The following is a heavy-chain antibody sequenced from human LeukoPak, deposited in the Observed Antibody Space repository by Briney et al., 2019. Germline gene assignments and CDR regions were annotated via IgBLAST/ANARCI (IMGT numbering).Heavy chain of an antibody. V-gene: IGHV4-61*02. CDR1: GGSISSGDYY. CDR2: IYTSGST. J-gene: IGHJ5*02. CDR3: ARESPYYDNVWGSYRYGLDP. Sequence: PSQTLSLTCTVPGGSISSGDYYWTWIRQPAGEGLEWIGRIYTSGSTIYNASLKSRVTISLDTSKNQFSLKLSSVTAADTAVYYCARESPYYDNVWGSYRYGLDPWGQGTLVTVSS. D-gene: IGHD3-16*02.